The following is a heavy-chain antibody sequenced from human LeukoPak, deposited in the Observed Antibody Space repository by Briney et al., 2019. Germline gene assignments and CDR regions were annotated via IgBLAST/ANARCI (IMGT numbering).Heavy chain of an antibody. V-gene: IGHV3-30-3*01. J-gene: IGHJ6*02. CDR1: GFTFSSYA. Sequence: PGGSLRLSCAASGFTFSSYAMHWVRQAPSKGLEWVAVISYDGSNKYYADSVKGRFTISRDNSKNTLYLQMNSLRAEDTAVYYCASSLDVWGQGTTVTVSS. CDR3: ASSLDV. CDR2: ISYDGSNK.